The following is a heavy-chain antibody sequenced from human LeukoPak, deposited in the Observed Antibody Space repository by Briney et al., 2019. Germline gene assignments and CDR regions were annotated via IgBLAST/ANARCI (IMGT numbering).Heavy chain of an antibody. CDR1: AFTSSNYA. J-gene: IGHJ6*02. D-gene: IGHD3-10*01. V-gene: IGHV3-23*01. Sequence: GGSLRLSCAASAFTSSNYAMSWVRQAPGKGLEWVSAISGSGANTYYADSVKGRFTISSDNSKNTVNLQMNSLRAEDTAVYYCAKDLISMVRGSPMDVWGQGTSVTISS. CDR2: ISGSGANT. CDR3: AKDLISMVRGSPMDV.